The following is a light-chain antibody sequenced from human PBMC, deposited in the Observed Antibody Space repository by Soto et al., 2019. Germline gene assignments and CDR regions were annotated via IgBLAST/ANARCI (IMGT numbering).Light chain of an antibody. CDR3: QQYYITPPP. CDR1: QSVLYSSNNKNY. J-gene: IGKJ2*01. V-gene: IGKV4-1*01. CDR2: CAS. Sequence: DIVMTQSPDSLAVSLGERATINCKSSQSVLYSSNNKNYLAWYQQKPGQPPKLLIYCASTRESGVPDRFSGSGSGTDFTLTISSLQAEDVAVYYCQQYYITPPPFGQGTKLEIK.